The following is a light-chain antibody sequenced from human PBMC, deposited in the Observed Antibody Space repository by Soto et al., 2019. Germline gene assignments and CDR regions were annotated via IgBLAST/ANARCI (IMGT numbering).Light chain of an antibody. CDR2: DND. V-gene: IGLV1-51*01. Sequence: QSVLTQPPSVSAAPGQKVTISCSGSNSNIGNNYVSWYQMLPGTAPKLLIYDNDKRASGTPDPFCGSKSGTSATLDITGLQTGDGAEYYCGTWDTSLIAGVFGGGTKLTVL. J-gene: IGLJ2*01. CDR3: GTWDTSLIAGV. CDR1: NSNIGNNY.